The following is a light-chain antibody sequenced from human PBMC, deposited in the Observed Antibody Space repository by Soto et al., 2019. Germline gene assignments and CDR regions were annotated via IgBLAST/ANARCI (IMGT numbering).Light chain of an antibody. J-gene: IGKJ5*01. CDR1: QSVSRY. Sequence: EILLTQSPSTLSLSPVEIATLSCRASQSVSRYLAWYQQKPGQAPRLLIYDASNRATGIPARFSGSGSGTDFTLTISSLEPEDFAVYYCQQRSNWPITFGQGTRLEIK. V-gene: IGKV3-11*01. CDR2: DAS. CDR3: QQRSNWPIT.